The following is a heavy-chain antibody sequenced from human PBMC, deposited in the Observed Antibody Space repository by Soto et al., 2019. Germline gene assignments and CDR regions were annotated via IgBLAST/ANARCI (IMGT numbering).Heavy chain of an antibody. Sequence: ASVKVSCKASGYTFTSYFITRVRQAPGQGLEWMGWISAYNGNTNYAQMLQGRVTMTADTSKATAHMERTSLRSDDTAVYYCARQNYYAGMDVWGQGTTVTVSS. CDR3: ARQNYYAGMDV. CDR2: ISAYNGNT. CDR1: GYTFTSYF. V-gene: IGHV1-18*01. J-gene: IGHJ6*02.